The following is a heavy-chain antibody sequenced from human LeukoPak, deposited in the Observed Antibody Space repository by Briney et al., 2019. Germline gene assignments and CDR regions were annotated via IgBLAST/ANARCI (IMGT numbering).Heavy chain of an antibody. D-gene: IGHD5-12*01. Sequence: GGSLRLSCAASGFTFSSYAMSWVRQAPGKGLEWVSAISGSGGSTYYADSVKGRFTISRDNSKNTLYLQMNSLRAEDTAVHYCAKDSGATITNFDYWGQGTLVTVSS. CDR3: AKDSGATITNFDY. CDR1: GFTFSSYA. J-gene: IGHJ4*02. CDR2: ISGSGGST. V-gene: IGHV3-23*01.